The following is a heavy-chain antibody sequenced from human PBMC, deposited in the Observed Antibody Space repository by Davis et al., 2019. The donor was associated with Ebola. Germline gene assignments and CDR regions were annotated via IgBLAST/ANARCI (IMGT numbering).Heavy chain of an antibody. CDR1: GGSINNYH. V-gene: IGHV4-59*08. J-gene: IGHJ5*02. D-gene: IGHD3-22*01. CDR2: IYSGGGS. CDR3: ARHSDYHDNNGQPTYNWFDP. Sequence: SETLSLTCTVPGGSINNYHWSWIRQPPGRELEWIAYIYSGGGSYYNPSLKSRVTISIDTSKNQFSLKLNSVTAADTAVYYCARHSDYHDNNGQPTYNWFDPWGQGTLVAVSS.